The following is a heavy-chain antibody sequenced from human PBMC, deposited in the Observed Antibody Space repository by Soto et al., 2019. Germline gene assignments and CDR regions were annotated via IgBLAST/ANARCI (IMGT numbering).Heavy chain of an antibody. CDR1: GYTFNNYA. D-gene: IGHD5-18*01. V-gene: IGHV1-18*01. CDR2: INVHNGNT. Sequence: GASVKVSCKASGYTFNNYAITWVRQAPGQGLEWMGWINVHNGNTHYAQKFQDRVIMTTDKSTRTAYMELRSLISDDTAVYYCARIDGYSSGYNVDQPQAIYFFDFWGQGALVTVSS. CDR3: ARIDGYSSGYNVDQPQAIYFFDF. J-gene: IGHJ4*02.